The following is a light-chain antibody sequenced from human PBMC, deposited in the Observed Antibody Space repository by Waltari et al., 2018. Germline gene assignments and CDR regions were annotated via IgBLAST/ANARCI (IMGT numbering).Light chain of an antibody. V-gene: IGKV4-1*01. CDR3: HQYYRAPYS. J-gene: IGKJ2*01. Sequence: DIVMTQSPDSLAVSLGERATLRCKSSQSILDTSNRQNYLSGFQQKPGQPPKLLIYWASTRESGGPGRFSGSGSGTDFTLTISSLQAADVAVYYCHQYYRAPYSFGQGTKLEIK. CDR2: WAS. CDR1: QSILDTSNRQNY.